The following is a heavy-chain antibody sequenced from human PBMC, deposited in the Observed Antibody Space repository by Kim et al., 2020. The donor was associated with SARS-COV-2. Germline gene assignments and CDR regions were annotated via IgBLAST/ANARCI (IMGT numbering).Heavy chain of an antibody. V-gene: IGHV4-34*01. CDR3: ARGRIAVAVGGDY. D-gene: IGHD6-19*01. Sequence: SETLSLTCAVYGGSFSGYYWSWIRQPPGKGLEWIGEINHSGSTNYNPSLKSRVTISVDTSKNQFSLKLSSVTAADTAVYYCARGRIAVAVGGDYWGQGTLVTVSS. CDR1: GGSFSGYY. J-gene: IGHJ4*02. CDR2: INHSGST.